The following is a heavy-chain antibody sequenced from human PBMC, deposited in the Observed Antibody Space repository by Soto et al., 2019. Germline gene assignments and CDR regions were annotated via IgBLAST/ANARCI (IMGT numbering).Heavy chain of an antibody. CDR2: ISSSSSYI. J-gene: IGHJ4*02. Sequence: PGGSLRLSCAASGFTFSSYSMNWVRQAPGKGPEWVSYISSSSSYIYYADSVKGRFTISRDNAKNSLFLQMSSLRAEDTAVYYCATNYYDSSVPPYWGQGTLVTVSS. V-gene: IGHV3-21*01. CDR1: GFTFSSYS. CDR3: ATNYYDSSVPPY. D-gene: IGHD3-22*01.